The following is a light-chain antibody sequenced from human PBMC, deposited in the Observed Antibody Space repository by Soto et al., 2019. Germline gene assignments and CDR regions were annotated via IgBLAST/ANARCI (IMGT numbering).Light chain of an antibody. J-gene: IGKJ1*01. Sequence: EIVLTQYPGTLSLSPGERATLSCRASQSVSSSLAWYQQKPGQAPRLLIYGASSRATGIPDRFSGSGSGTDFTLIISRLESEDFAVYYCQQYAVSTRTFGHGTTVEVK. V-gene: IGKV3-20*01. CDR2: GAS. CDR1: QSVSSS. CDR3: QQYAVSTRT.